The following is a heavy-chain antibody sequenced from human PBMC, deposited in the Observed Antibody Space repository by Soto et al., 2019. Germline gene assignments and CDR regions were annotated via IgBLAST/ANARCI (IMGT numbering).Heavy chain of an antibody. CDR3: AREGVAPYYYYGMAV. J-gene: IGHJ6*02. V-gene: IGHV1-18*01. Sequence: QVQLVQSGAEVKKPGASVKVSCKASGYTFTRSGISWVRQAPGQGLEWMGWISTYNGDTNYAQTVQSRVTMTTDTSTSTVYMELRSTSPDDPAAYYCAREGVAPYYYYGMAVWGQGTPVTVSS. CDR2: ISTYNGDT. CDR1: GYTFTRSG. D-gene: IGHD5-12*01.